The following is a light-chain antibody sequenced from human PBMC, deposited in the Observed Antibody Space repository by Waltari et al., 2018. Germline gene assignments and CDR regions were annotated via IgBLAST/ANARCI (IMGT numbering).Light chain of an antibody. CDR3: QAWGSSTEGV. Sequence: SYELTQPPSVSVSPGQTASIPCPGHNLGDKYASWYQHKPGQSPVLVIYQDDRRPSGVPERFSGSNSGNTATLTISGTQAMDGADFYCQAWGSSTEGVFGGGTKLTVL. J-gene: IGLJ3*02. CDR1: NLGDKY. CDR2: QDD. V-gene: IGLV3-1*01.